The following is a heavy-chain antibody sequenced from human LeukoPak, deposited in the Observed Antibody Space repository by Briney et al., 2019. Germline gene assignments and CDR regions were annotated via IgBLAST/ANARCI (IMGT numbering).Heavy chain of an antibody. Sequence: PETLSLTCTVPGGSITSSTYYWRWIRQPPGKGLEWLGTIYYSGSTYYNPSLKSRVTISVDTSNNQLSLQLRPVTAADTPPHYCARSPLYGSGWYGGGFDYWGQGTLVTVSS. CDR2: IYYSGST. V-gene: IGHV4-39*01. CDR3: ARSPLYGSGWYGGGFDY. J-gene: IGHJ4*02. D-gene: IGHD6-19*01. CDR1: GGSITSSTYY.